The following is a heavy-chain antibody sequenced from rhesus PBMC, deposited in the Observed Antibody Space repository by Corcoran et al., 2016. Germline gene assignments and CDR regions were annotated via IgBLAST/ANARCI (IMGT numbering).Heavy chain of an antibody. J-gene: IGHJ4*01. D-gene: IGHD2-15*01. CDR2: IYGSSTST. CDR3: ARDEYCSSTYCSSSFDY. Sequence: QVQLQESGPGVVKPSETLSLTCAVSGGSISDSYRWSWIRQPPGKGLEWIGYIYGSSTSTNYNPSLKCRVTISKDTSKNQFSLKLSSVTAADTAVYYCARDEYCSSTYCSSSFDYWGQGVLVTVSS. V-gene: IGHV4S10*01. CDR1: GGSISDSYR.